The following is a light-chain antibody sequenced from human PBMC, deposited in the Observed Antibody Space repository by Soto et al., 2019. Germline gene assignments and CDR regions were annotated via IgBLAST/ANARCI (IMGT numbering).Light chain of an antibody. V-gene: IGLV2-8*01. CDR2: EVT. CDR1: RSDLGGFNF. CDR3: SSHAGNNVV. Sequence: QSALTQPPSASGSPGQSVTISCTGSRSDLGGFNFVSWYQQHPGKTPKLLISEVTKRPSGVPDRFSGSKSGNTASLTVSGLQAEDEADYYCSSHAGNNVVFGGGTKLTVL. J-gene: IGLJ2*01.